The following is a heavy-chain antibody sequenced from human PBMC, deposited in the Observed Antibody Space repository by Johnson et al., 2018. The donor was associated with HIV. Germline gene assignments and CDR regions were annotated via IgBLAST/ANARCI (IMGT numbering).Heavy chain of an antibody. CDR1: GFTFHEYA. D-gene: IGHD3-16*02. J-gene: IGHJ3*02. V-gene: IGHV3-9*01. CDR3: TRLGTEWELSSGSDTFDI. Sequence: VQLVESGGGLVQPGRSLRLTCVGSGFTFHEYAMHWVRQIPGKGLEWVSGISWNSGSVDYVDSVKGRFTISRDDSQNTAYLQMNSLKTEDTAVYYCTRLGTEWELSSGSDTFDIWGQGTMVTVSS. CDR2: ISWNSGSV.